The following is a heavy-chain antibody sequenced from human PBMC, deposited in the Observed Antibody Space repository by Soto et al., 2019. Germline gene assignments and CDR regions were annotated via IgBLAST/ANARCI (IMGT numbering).Heavy chain of an antibody. CDR1: GDSITNNKW. CDR3: ARLGGYYQALDH. J-gene: IGHJ4*02. Sequence: SETLSLTCSVSGDSITNNKWWSWVRQPPGKGLEWIGEMHHSGSIHYNASLKSRATISVDKSRNQFSLQLTSVTAADTAVYFCARLGGYYQALDHWSQGTLVNVSS. D-gene: IGHD3-3*01. CDR2: MHHSGSI. V-gene: IGHV4-4*02.